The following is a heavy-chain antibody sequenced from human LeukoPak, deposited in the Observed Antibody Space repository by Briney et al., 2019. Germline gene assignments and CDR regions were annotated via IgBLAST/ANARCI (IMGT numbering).Heavy chain of an antibody. Sequence: ASVKVSCKGSGYTFTSYGISWVRQAPGQGLEWMGWISVYNGNTNYAQKFQGRVTMTTDTSTSTAYMELRSLRSDDTAVYYCAIQSRGSSYDYWGQGTLVTVSS. CDR3: AIQSRGSSYDY. J-gene: IGHJ4*02. CDR2: ISVYNGNT. CDR1: GYTFTSYG. V-gene: IGHV1-18*01. D-gene: IGHD6-13*01.